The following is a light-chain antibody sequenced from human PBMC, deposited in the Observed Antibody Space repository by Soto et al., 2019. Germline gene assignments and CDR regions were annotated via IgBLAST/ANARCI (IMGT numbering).Light chain of an antibody. CDR2: GAS. V-gene: IGKV3-20*01. J-gene: IGKJ1*01. Sequence: EIVLTQSPGTLSLSPGERATLSCRASQSVSSRSLAWYQQKPGQAPRLLISGASSRATGIPDRFTGSGSGTDFTLTISRLEPEDFAVYYCQQYVSSPWAFGQGTKVDIK. CDR1: QSVSSRS. CDR3: QQYVSSPWA.